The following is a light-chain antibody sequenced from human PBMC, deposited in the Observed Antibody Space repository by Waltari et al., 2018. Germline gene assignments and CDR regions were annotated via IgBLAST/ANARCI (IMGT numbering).Light chain of an antibody. Sequence: DIQMTQSPSTLSASVGDRVTITCRASQSITNWLAWYQQKPGKAPKLLIYRASNLECGVPSRFSGSGSGTEFTLTISSLQPDDFATYYCQQYDNYWTFGQGTKVEIK. J-gene: IGKJ1*01. V-gene: IGKV1-5*03. CDR2: RAS. CDR1: QSITNW. CDR3: QQYDNYWT.